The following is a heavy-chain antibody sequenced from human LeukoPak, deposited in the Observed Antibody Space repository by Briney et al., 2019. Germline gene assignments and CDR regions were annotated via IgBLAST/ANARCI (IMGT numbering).Heavy chain of an antibody. CDR3: ARDLGSSGWFTFDY. D-gene: IGHD6-19*01. V-gene: IGHV3-48*01. J-gene: IGHJ4*02. CDR2: ISSSSSTI. CDR1: GFTFSSYE. Sequence: GGSLRLSCAASGFTFSSYEMNWVRQAPGKGLEWVSYISSSSSTIYYADSVKGRFTISRDNAKNSLYLQMNSLRAEDTAVYYCARDLGSSGWFTFDYWGQGTLVTVSS.